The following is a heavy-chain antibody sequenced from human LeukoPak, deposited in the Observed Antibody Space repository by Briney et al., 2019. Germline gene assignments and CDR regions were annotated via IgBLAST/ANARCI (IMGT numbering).Heavy chain of an antibody. CDR2: ISGSGGST. D-gene: IGHD3-10*01. CDR1: GFTFSSYA. V-gene: IGHV3-23*01. CDR3: ASSTHITMVRGVIISFDY. J-gene: IGHJ4*02. Sequence: GGSLRLSCAASGFTFSSYAMSWVRQAPGKGLEWVSDISGSGGSTYYADSVKGRFTISRDNSKNTLYLQRNSLRAEDTAVYYCASSTHITMVRGVIISFDYWGQGTLVTVSS.